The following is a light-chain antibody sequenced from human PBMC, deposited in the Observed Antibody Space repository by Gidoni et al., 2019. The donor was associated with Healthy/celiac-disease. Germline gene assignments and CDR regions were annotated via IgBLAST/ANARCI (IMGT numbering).Light chain of an antibody. CDR3: QQYNSYSPET. CDR1: QSISSW. Sequence: DIHMTPSPSTLSASVEDRVTINFRASQSISSWLAWYQQKPGKAPQLLIYKASSLESGVPSRFSGSGSGTEFTLTISSLQPDDFATYYYQQYNSYSPETFGQGTKVEIK. CDR2: KAS. V-gene: IGKV1-5*03. J-gene: IGKJ1*01.